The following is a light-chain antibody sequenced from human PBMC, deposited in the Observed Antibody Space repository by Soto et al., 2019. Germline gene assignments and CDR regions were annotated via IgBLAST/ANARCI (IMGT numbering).Light chain of an antibody. Sequence: EIVVTQSPGTLSLSPGERATLSCSASQSVSGSYLAWYQQKPGQAPRLLIYGASSRATGIPDRFSGSGSGTDFTLTISRLEPDDFALYYCQQYGSSPPITFGQGTRLEIK. J-gene: IGKJ5*01. CDR1: QSVSGSY. V-gene: IGKV3-20*01. CDR3: QQYGSSPPIT. CDR2: GAS.